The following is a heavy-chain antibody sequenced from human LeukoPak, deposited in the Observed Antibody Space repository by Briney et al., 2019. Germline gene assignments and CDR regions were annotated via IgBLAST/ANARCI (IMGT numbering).Heavy chain of an antibody. J-gene: IGHJ6*03. V-gene: IGHV3-7*04. D-gene: IGHD2/OR15-2a*01. Sequence: GGSLRLSCAVSGFTFSSYWMSWVRQAPGKGLEWVANIKQDGSEKYYVDSVKGRFTISRDNAKSSLYLQMNSLRAEDTAVYYCARGSTHYYYYYMDVWGKGTTVTVSS. CDR1: GFTFSSYW. CDR3: ARGSTHYYYYYMDV. CDR2: IKQDGSEK.